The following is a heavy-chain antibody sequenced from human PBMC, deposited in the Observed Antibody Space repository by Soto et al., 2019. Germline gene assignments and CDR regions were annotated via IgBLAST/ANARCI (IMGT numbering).Heavy chain of an antibody. CDR3: ARVLGYGGNSAGY. J-gene: IGHJ4*02. CDR1: GYTFIDYY. CDR2: INPNSGGT. D-gene: IGHD4-17*01. Sequence: ASVKVSCKASGYTFIDYYIHWVRQAPGQGLEWMGWINPNSGGTNYAQKFQGRVTMTRDTSISTAYMELSRLRSDDTAVYYCARVLGYGGNSAGYWGQGTLVTVSS. V-gene: IGHV1-2*02.